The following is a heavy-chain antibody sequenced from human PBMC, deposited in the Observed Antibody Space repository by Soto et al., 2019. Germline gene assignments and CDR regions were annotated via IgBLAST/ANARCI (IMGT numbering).Heavy chain of an antibody. V-gene: IGHV3-33*01. CDR3: ARNVLRFLEWLPISDDYYYYGMDV. D-gene: IGHD3-3*01. J-gene: IGHJ6*02. CDR2: IWYDGSNK. Sequence: QVQLVESGGGVVQPGRSLRLSCAASGFTFSSYGMHWVRQAPGKGLEWVAVIWYDGSNKYYADSVKGRFTISRDNSKNTLYLQMNSLRAEDTAVYYCARNVLRFLEWLPISDDYYYYGMDVWVQGTTVTVSS. CDR1: GFTFSSYG.